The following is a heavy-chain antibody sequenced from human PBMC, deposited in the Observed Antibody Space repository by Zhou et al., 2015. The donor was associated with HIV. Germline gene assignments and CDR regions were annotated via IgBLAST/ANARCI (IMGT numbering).Heavy chain of an antibody. D-gene: IGHD4-11*01. J-gene: IGHJ6*02. V-gene: IGHV1-18*04. CDR1: GYPFSSYG. CDR2: ISGYNGVA. Sequence: QVHLVQSGPEVKEPGASVKVSCQASGYPFSSYGITWLRQAPGQGLEWVGWISGYNGVATYAQTLRDRLIMTIDTSTSTAYMELRSLRSDDTAVYFCARSRKVITVTTKPFRYYYGMDVWGQGTTVTVSS. CDR3: ARSRKVITVTTKPFRYYYGMDV.